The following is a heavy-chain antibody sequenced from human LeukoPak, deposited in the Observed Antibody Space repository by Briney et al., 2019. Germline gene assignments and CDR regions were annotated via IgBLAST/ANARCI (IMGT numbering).Heavy chain of an antibody. CDR1: GFTFSTYS. D-gene: IGHD6-13*01. CDR3: ARERSTSNWYGTPDFDY. CDR2: ISSSSSTI. V-gene: IGHV3-48*04. Sequence: PGGSLRLSCAASGFTFSTYSMNWVRQAPGKGLEWVSYISSSSSTIYYADSVKGRFTISRDSAKNSLYLQMNSLRAEDTALYHCARERSTSNWYGTPDFDYWGQGTLVTVSS. J-gene: IGHJ4*02.